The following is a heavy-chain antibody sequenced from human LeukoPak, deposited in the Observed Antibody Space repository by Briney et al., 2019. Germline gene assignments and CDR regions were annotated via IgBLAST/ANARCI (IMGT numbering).Heavy chain of an antibody. Sequence: SETLSLTCTVSGGSISRNYWSWIRQPPGKGLEWIGHIYYSGSTNYNPSLKSRVTISIDTSKNQFSLKLSSVTAADTAVYYCARTAYARFFDLWGRGTLVTVSS. CDR3: ARTAYARFFDL. D-gene: IGHD2-21*01. J-gene: IGHJ2*01. CDR2: IYYSGST. V-gene: IGHV4-59*01. CDR1: GGSISRNY.